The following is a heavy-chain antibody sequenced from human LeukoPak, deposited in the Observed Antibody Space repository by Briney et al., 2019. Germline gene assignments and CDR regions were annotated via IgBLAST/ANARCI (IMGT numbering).Heavy chain of an antibody. V-gene: IGHV4-61*01. Sequence: SETLSLTCTVSGGSISSSNYYWSWIRQPPGKALEWIGYIFYSGSTNYNPSLKSRVTISVDTSKNQFSLKLSSVTAADTAVYYCARADGYLKYFDYWGQGTLVTVSS. D-gene: IGHD5-24*01. CDR1: GGSISSSNYY. J-gene: IGHJ4*02. CDR2: IFYSGST. CDR3: ARADGYLKYFDY.